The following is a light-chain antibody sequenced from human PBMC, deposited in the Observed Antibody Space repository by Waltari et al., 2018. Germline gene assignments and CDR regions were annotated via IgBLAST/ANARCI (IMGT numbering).Light chain of an antibody. J-gene: IGLJ2*01. CDR1: SSDVGAYNY. CDR3: SSYAGTNLNVV. CDR2: EVT. Sequence: QSALTQPAAVSGSPGQSITISCTGTSSDVGAYNYVSWYQQHPGKAPKILIYEVTKRPAAISNRFSGSKSGNTASLTISGLQAEDEADYHCSSYAGTNLNVVFGGGTKLTVL. V-gene: IGLV2-14*03.